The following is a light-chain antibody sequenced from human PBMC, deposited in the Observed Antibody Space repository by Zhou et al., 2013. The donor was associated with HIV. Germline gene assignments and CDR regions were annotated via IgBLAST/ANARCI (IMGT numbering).Light chain of an antibody. CDR2: AAS. CDR1: QDISNW. CDR3: QQADSFPRGFT. Sequence: DIQMTQSPSSVSASVGDRVTITCRASQDISNWLAWYQQKPGKAPKLLIYAASSLHSGVPSRFSGSGSGTDFTLTISSLQPEDFATYYCQQADSFPRGFTFGPGTKVDIK. J-gene: IGKJ3*01. V-gene: IGKV1-12*01.